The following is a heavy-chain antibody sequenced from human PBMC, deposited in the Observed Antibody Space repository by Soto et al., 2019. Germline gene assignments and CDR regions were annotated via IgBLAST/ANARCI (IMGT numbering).Heavy chain of an antibody. CDR2: TYYRSKWHN. CDR3: AREADYGDFEGAAFDI. V-gene: IGHV6-1*01. Sequence: PSQTLSLTCAISGDSVSSNSAAWNWIRQSPSRGLEWLGRTYYRSKWHNDYAVSVKSRITINPDTSKNQFSLQLNSVTPEDTAVYYCAREADYGDFEGAAFDIWGQGTMVTVSS. D-gene: IGHD4-17*01. J-gene: IGHJ3*02. CDR1: GDSVSSNSAA.